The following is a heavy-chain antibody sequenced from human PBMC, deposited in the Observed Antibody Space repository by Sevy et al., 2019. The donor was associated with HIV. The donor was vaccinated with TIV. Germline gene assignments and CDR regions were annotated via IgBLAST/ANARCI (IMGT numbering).Heavy chain of an antibody. Sequence: GGSLRLSCVGSGFSFSSDAMSWVRQAPGKGLQWVATVSASGGSTYYADSVRGRFSITRDNSKNTHYVKMNSLRAEDTAVDYCARVGGGGYYDPWSGYLEFDPWGQGTLVTVSS. CDR3: ARVGGGGYYDPWSGYLEFDP. V-gene: IGHV3-23*01. CDR2: VSASGGST. CDR1: GFSFSSDA. D-gene: IGHD3-3*01. J-gene: IGHJ5*02.